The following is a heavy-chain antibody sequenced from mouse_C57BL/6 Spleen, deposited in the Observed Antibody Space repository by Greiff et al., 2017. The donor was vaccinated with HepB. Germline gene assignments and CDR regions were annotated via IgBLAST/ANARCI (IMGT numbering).Heavy chain of an antibody. CDR3: ARNGLRRADY. CDR1: GFTFSDYG. V-gene: IGHV5-17*01. Sequence: EVKLMESGGGLVKPGGSLKLSCAASGFTFSDYGMHWVRQAPEKGLEWVAYISSGSSTIYYADTVKGRFTISRDNAKNTLFLQMTSLRSEDTAMYYCARNGLRRADYWGQGTTLTVSS. J-gene: IGHJ2*01. D-gene: IGHD2-2*01. CDR2: ISSGSSTI.